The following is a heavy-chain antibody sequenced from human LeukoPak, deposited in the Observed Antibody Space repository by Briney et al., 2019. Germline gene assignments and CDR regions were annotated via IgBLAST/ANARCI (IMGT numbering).Heavy chain of an antibody. V-gene: IGHV3-23*01. D-gene: IGHD3-10*01. CDR2: IISSGDDT. Sequence: GGSLRLSCAASGFTFNTYAMSWVRQAPGRGLEWVSAIISSGDDTYHADSVKGRFTTSRDNSKNTLYLQMNGLRAEDTAVYYCAKGSRASRPYYFDFWGQGTLVTVSS. CDR3: AKGSRASRPYYFDF. J-gene: IGHJ4*02. CDR1: GFTFNTYA.